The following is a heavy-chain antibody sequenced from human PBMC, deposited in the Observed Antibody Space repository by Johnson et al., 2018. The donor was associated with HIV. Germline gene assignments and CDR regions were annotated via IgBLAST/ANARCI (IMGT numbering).Heavy chain of an antibody. CDR1: GFTFSSYG. CDR3: VKDRGSPGIPAAFEI. CDR2: IYYDGSNK. V-gene: IGHV3-33*06. Sequence: FVESGGGVVQPVRSLRLSCAASGFTFSSYGMHWVRQAPGKGLEWVAVIYYDGSNKYFADSVKGRFTISRDNSKKTLYLQMNSLRAEDTGVYYCVKDRGSPGIPAAFEIWGQGTRVTVSS. D-gene: IGHD1-26*01. J-gene: IGHJ3*02.